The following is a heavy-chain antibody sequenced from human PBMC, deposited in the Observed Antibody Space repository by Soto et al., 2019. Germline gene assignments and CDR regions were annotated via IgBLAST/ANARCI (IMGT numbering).Heavy chain of an antibody. CDR2: ISPYTGNT. J-gene: IGHJ6*02. CDR1: GYIFVNYG. CDR3: VMVYNYVTPTPQDV. V-gene: IGHV1-18*01. Sequence: QVQLVQSGDEVKKPGASVKVSCKASGYIFVNYGIAWVRQAPGQGLEWMGWISPYTGNTHSATKIQGRLTMTTDTSTSTASMDLGSLTSDDTAVYYCVMVYNYVTPTPQDVWGQGTTVPVSS. D-gene: IGHD3-16*01.